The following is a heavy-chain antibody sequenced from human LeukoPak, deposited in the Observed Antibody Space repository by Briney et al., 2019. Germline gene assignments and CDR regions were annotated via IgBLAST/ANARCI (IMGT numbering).Heavy chain of an antibody. CDR2: INSDGSST. J-gene: IGHJ3*02. V-gene: IGHV3-74*01. Sequence: GGSLRLSCAASEFTFSSYWMHWVRQAPGKGLVWFSRINSDGSSTSYADSVKGRFTISRDNAKNTLYLQMNSLRAEDTAVYYCARDGGYSYGLDAFDIWGQGTMVTVSS. CDR3: ARDGGYSYGLDAFDI. CDR1: EFTFSSYW. D-gene: IGHD5-18*01.